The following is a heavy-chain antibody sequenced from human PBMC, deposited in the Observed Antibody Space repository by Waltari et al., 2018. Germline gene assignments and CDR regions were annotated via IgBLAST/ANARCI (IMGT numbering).Heavy chain of an antibody. CDR1: GYTFTSYD. J-gene: IGHJ4*02. CDR3: ARGAVGATGFDY. CDR2: MNPNSGNT. Sequence: QVQLVQSGAEVKKPGASVKVSCKASGYTFTSYDINWVRQGTGQGVEWMGWMNPNSGNTVYAQKVQGRVTSTRNTSISTAYMELSSLRSEDTAVYYCARGAVGATGFDYWGQGTLVIVSS. V-gene: IGHV1-8*01. D-gene: IGHD1-26*01.